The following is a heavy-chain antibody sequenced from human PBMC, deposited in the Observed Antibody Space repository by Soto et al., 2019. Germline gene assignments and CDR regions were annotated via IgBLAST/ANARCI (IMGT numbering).Heavy chain of an antibody. V-gene: IGHV4-39*01. CDR2: IYYSGST. Sequence: SETLSLTCTVSGGSISSSSYYWGWILHPPGKGLEWIGSIYYSGSTYYNPSLKSRVTISVDTSKNQFSLKLSSVTAADTAVYYCARLRRYSSSWFDPWGQGTLVTVSS. CDR3: ARLRRYSSSWFDP. CDR1: GGSISSSSYY. J-gene: IGHJ5*02. D-gene: IGHD6-6*01.